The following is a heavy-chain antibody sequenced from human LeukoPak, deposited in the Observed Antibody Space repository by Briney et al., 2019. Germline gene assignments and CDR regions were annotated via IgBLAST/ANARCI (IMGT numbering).Heavy chain of an antibody. V-gene: IGHV4-39*07. D-gene: IGHD3-9*01. CDR1: GGSVNSDDHY. Sequence: PSETLSLTCTVSGGSVNSDDHYWSCIRQPPGKGLECMGSIYYSESGYYNPSLKSRGTMAVDTSKNQFSLKLTSVTAADTAIYYCARKPIFDSAWYYFDYWGQGILVTVSS. J-gene: IGHJ4*02. CDR2: IYYSESG. CDR3: ARKPIFDSAWYYFDY.